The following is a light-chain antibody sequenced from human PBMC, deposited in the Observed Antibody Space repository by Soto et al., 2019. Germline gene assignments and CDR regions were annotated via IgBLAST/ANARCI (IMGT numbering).Light chain of an antibody. CDR2: LEGSGSY. Sequence: QSVLTQSSSASASLGSSVKLTCTLSSGHRSYIIAWHQQQPGKAPRYLMKLEGSGSYNKGSGVPDRFSGSSSGADRYLTMSNIQSEDEADYYCETWDSNIRVFGGGTTLTVL. V-gene: IGLV4-60*03. CDR3: ETWDSNIRV. J-gene: IGLJ2*01. CDR1: SGHRSYI.